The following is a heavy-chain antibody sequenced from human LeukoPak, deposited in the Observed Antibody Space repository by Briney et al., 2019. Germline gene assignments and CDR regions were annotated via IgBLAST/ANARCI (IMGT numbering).Heavy chain of an antibody. J-gene: IGHJ3*02. CDR2: ISGSGGST. CDR3: AKSFHYYDSSGYYYAFDI. V-gene: IGHV3-23*01. CDR1: GFTFSSYA. Sequence: PGGSLRLSCAASGFTFSSYAMSWVRQAPGKGLEWVSAISGSGGSTSYADSVKGRFTISRDNSKSTLYLQMNSLRAEDTAVYYCAKSFHYYDSSGYYYAFDIWGQGTMVTVSS. D-gene: IGHD3-22*01.